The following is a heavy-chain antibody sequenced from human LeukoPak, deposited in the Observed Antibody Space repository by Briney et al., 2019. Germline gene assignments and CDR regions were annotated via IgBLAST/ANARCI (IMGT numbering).Heavy chain of an antibody. CDR3: TTDQRITVFGVVVNDHGAFDI. CDR2: ISISGDTT. CDR1: GFTFSSHA. Sequence: GGSLRLSCGASGFTFSSHAMTWVRQAPGKGLEWVSAISISGDTTYYADAVKGRFTISRDNSKNTVYLQMNSLKTEDTAVYYCTTDQRITVFGVVVNDHGAFDIWGQGTMVTVSS. D-gene: IGHD3-3*01. V-gene: IGHV3-23*01. J-gene: IGHJ3*02.